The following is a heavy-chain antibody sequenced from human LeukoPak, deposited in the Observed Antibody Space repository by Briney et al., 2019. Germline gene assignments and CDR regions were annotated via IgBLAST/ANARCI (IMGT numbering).Heavy chain of an antibody. Sequence: VAVISYDGSHKYYADSVKGRFTISRDNSKNTLYLQMNSLRAEDTAVYYCAKEGIVSDCFDYWGQGTLVTVSS. J-gene: IGHJ4*02. CDR3: AKEGIVSDCFDY. D-gene: IGHD2/OR15-2a*01. V-gene: IGHV3-30*18. CDR2: ISYDGSHK.